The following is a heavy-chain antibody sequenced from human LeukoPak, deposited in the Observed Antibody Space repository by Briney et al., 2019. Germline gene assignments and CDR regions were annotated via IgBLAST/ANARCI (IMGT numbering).Heavy chain of an antibody. CDR1: GFTFSSYA. V-gene: IGHV3-23*01. D-gene: IGHD3-22*01. CDR3: AKDIDSSGYYGTLNY. CDR2: ISGSGGST. J-gene: IGHJ4*02. Sequence: PGASLRLSCAASGFTFSSYAMSWVRQAPGKGLEWVSAISGSGGSTYYADSVKGRFTISRDNSKNTLYLQMNSLRAEDTAVYYCAKDIDSSGYYGTLNYWGQGTLVTVSS.